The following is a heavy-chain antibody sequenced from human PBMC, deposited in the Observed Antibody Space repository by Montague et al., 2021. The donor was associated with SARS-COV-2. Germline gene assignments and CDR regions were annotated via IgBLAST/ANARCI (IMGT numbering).Heavy chain of an antibody. CDR1: GFTVSSNY. CDR2: IYSGGST. D-gene: IGHD3-10*01. CDR3: ARDQRRYGSGSYYGPHYYYYGMDV. J-gene: IGHJ6*02. V-gene: IGHV3-66*02. Sequence: SLRLSCAASGFTVSSNYMSWVRQAPGKGLEWVSVIYSGGSTYYAXSVKGRFTISRDNSKNTLYLQMNSLRAEDTAVYYCARDQRRYGSGSYYGPHYYYYGMDVWSQGTTVTVSS.